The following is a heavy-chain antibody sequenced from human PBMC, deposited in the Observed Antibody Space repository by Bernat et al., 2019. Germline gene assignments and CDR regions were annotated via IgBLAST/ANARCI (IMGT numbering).Heavy chain of an antibody. CDR3: ARAPVGYYGSGSYDFDY. Sequence: EVQLVESGGGLVQPGGSLRLSCAAYGFTVSSNYMSWVRQAPGKGLEWVSVIYSGGSTYYADSVKGRFTISRDNSKNTLYLQMNSLRAEDTAVYYCARAPVGYYGSGSYDFDYWGQGTLVTVSS. V-gene: IGHV3-66*01. CDR1: GFTVSSNY. D-gene: IGHD3-10*01. J-gene: IGHJ4*02. CDR2: IYSGGST.